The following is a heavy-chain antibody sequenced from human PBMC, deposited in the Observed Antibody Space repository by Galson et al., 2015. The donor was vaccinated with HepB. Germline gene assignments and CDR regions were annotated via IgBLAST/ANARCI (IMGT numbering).Heavy chain of an antibody. V-gene: IGHV2-5*02. CDR2: IFWDDDY. D-gene: IGHD3-16*02. Sequence: PALVKPTQTLTLTCTFSGFSLSASGVGVGWIRQPPGKPLDWLALIFWDDDYRYSPSLKSRLTITKDTSKNQVVLTVTNMDPVDSATYFCAYSSRRYYFDFWGQGTLVTVSS. CDR3: AYSSRRYYFDF. J-gene: IGHJ4*02. CDR1: GFSLSASGVG.